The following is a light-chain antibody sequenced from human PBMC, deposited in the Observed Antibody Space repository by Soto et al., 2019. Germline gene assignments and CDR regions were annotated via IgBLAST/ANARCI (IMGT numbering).Light chain of an antibody. Sequence: QLVLTQSPSASASLGASVKLTCTLSSGHSSYAIAWHQQQPEKGPRYLMKLNSDGRHSKGDGIPDRFSGSSSGAERYLTISNLQSEDEADYYCQTWGTGIRVFGGGTKVTVL. CDR1: SGHSSYA. V-gene: IGLV4-69*01. CDR2: LNSDGRH. CDR3: QTWGTGIRV. J-gene: IGLJ3*02.